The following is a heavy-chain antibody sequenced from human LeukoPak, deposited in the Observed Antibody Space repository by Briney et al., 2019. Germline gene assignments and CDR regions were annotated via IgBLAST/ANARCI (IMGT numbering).Heavy chain of an antibody. D-gene: IGHD3-22*01. CDR3: ARLISSAPRVDV. V-gene: IGHV4-39*01. J-gene: IGHJ6*04. Sequence: KPSETLSLTCTVSGGSISSSSYYWGWIRQPPGKGLEWIGSIYYSGSTYYNPSLKSRVTISVDTSKNQFSLKLSSVTAADTAVYYCARLISSAPRVDVWGKGTTVTISS. CDR1: GGSISSSSYY. CDR2: IYYSGST.